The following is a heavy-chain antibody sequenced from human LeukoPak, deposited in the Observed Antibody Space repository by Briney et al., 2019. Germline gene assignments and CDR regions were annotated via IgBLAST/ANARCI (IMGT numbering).Heavy chain of an antibody. D-gene: IGHD2-8*01. V-gene: IGHV3-23*01. CDR3: AKVSLLNVYSPGH. CDR1: GFTFSSYA. CDR2: INSGGGST. J-gene: IGHJ4*02. Sequence: PGGSLRLSCAASGFTFSSYAMSWVRQAPGEGLEGFLGINSGGGSTYYAASVKGRFTISRDNSKNTLFLQMNSLTVEDTGVYYCAKVSLLNVYSPGHWGQGALVTVSS.